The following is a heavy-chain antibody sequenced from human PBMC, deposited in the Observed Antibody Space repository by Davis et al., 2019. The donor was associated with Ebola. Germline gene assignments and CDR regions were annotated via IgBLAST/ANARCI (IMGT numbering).Heavy chain of an antibody. D-gene: IGHD6-19*01. CDR2: IYYSGTT. CDR1: GGSFSTYY. CDR3: ARGSQWLGPDY. V-gene: IGHV4-59*01. Sequence: SETLSLTCTVSGGSFSTYYWSWVRQPPGKGLEWVGYIYYSGTTHYNPSLRGRVTISVDTSKKHFPLKLGSVTAADTAVYYCARGSQWLGPDYWGQGTLVTVSS. J-gene: IGHJ4*02.